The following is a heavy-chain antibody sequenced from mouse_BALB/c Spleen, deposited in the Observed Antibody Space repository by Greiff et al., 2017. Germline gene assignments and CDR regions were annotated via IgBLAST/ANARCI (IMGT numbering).Heavy chain of an antibody. CDR3: ASRLLRLPYYYAMDY. CDR1: GYSITSDYA. J-gene: IGHJ4*01. D-gene: IGHD1-2*01. V-gene: IGHV3-2*02. Sequence: EVKLVESGPGLVKPSQSLSLTCTVTGYSITSDYAWNWIRQFPGNKLEWMGYISYSGSTSYNPSLKSRISITRDTSKNQFFLQLNSVTTEDTATYYCASRLLRLPYYYAMDYWGQGTSVTVSS. CDR2: ISYSGST.